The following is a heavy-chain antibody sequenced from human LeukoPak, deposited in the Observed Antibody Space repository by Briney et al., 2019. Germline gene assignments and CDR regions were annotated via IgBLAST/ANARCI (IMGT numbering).Heavy chain of an antibody. V-gene: IGHV3-33*01. J-gene: IGHJ4*02. CDR3: ARGFTMVRGVITYYFDY. CDR1: GFTFSSYG. D-gene: IGHD3-10*01. CDR2: LWYEGSNK. Sequence: GGSLRLSCAASGFTFSSYGMHWVRQAPGKGLEWVAVLWYEGSNKYYADSVKGRFTISRGNSKNTLYLQMNSLRAEDTAVYYCARGFTMVRGVITYYFDYWGQGTLVTVSS.